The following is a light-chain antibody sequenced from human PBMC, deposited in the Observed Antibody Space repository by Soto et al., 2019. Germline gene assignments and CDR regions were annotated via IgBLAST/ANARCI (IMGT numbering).Light chain of an antibody. CDR1: QSVYNY. V-gene: IGKV3-11*01. J-gene: IGKJ5*01. CDR3: QQRSNSIT. Sequence: IGTTQDQNTLSLSPGERASLSCRASQSVYNYLAWYQLKPGQAPRLLIYDASNRATGIPARFGASGSGTDFSLTISSLVPEDFAFYYCQQRSNSITFGQGTRLEIK. CDR2: DAS.